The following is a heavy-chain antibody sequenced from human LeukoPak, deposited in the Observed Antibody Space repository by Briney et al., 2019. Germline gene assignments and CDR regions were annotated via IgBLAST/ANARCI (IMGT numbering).Heavy chain of an antibody. CDR2: IYYNGNT. D-gene: IGHD6-6*01. CDR3: ARVGWGNAAAHPNWLDP. CDR1: GGSISATTYY. V-gene: IGHV4-39*07. Sequence: SETLSLTCTVSGGSISATTYYWGWIRQPPGTGLEWIANIYYNGNTSYNPSLKSRATISIDTSKNQFSLRLNSVTAADTAVYYCARVGWGNAAAHPNWLDPWGQGILVTVSS. J-gene: IGHJ5*02.